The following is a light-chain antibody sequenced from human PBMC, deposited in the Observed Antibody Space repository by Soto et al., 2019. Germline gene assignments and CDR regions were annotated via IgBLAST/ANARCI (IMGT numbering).Light chain of an antibody. J-gene: IGLJ2*01. CDR1: SSDVGGYNY. CDR2: EVS. Sequence: QSALTQPASVSGSPGQSITISCTGTSSDVGGYNYVSWYQQHPGKAPKLMIYEVSNRPSGVSKRFSGSKSGNTASLTISGRQAEDEDDYYCSSDTSSSTGVFGGGTKVTVL. CDR3: SSDTSSSTGV. V-gene: IGLV2-14*01.